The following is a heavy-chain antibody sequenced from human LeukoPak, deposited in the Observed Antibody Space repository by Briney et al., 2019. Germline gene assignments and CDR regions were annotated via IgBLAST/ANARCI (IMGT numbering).Heavy chain of an antibody. J-gene: IGHJ4*02. D-gene: IGHD5-24*01. CDR1: GFTFSSYG. CDR2: ISYDGSNK. Sequence: PGRSLRLSCAASGFTFSSYGMHWVRQAPGKGLEWVAVISYDGSNKYYADSVKGRFTISRDNSKNTLYLQMNSLKTEDTAVYYCARPSSRDGYNLFLDYWGQGTLVTVSS. V-gene: IGHV3-30*03. CDR3: ARPSSRDGYNLFLDY.